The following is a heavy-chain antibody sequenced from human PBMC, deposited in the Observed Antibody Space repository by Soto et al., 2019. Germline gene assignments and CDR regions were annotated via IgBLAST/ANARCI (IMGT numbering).Heavy chain of an antibody. J-gene: IGHJ3*02. D-gene: IGHD3-22*01. Sequence: EVQLVESGGGLVQPGGSLRLSCAASGFTFSSYSMNWVRQAPGKGLEWVSYISSSSSTIYYADSVKGRFTISRDNANNSLDVHMNSLRAEDTAVYYCARDRRASAWLLRGEQRDAFDIWGQGTMVTVSS. CDR2: ISSSSSTI. V-gene: IGHV3-48*01. CDR3: ARDRRASAWLLRGEQRDAFDI. CDR1: GFTFSSYS.